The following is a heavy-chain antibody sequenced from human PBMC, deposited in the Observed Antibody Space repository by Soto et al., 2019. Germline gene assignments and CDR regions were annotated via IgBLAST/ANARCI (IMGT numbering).Heavy chain of an antibody. D-gene: IGHD2-2*02. Sequence: EVQLLESGGGLVQPGGSLRLSCAASGFTFSTYAMSWVRQAPGKGLEWVSAISGSGGSTYYADSVKGRFTISRDNSKNTLFLQMHSLRADDTAVHYCARGLGYCSSTSCYIWFDYWGQGTLVNGFS. V-gene: IGHV3-23*01. J-gene: IGHJ4*02. CDR3: ARGLGYCSSTSCYIWFDY. CDR1: GFTFSTYA. CDR2: ISGSGGST.